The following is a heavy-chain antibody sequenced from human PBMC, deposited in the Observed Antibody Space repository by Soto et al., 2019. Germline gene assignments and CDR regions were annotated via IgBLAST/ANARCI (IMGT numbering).Heavy chain of an antibody. CDR2: TYYRSKWNN. J-gene: IGHJ6*02. CDR1: VDSVSSNSAA. Sequence: SQTLSLTCAISVDSVSSNSAAWNWIRKSPSRGLEWLGRTYYRSKWNNDYPLSVKSRITINPDTPKNQFSLHLYSVTPEDTAVYYCTGITSFRGMDVLGQGTPVTVSS. V-gene: IGHV6-1*01. D-gene: IGHD3-10*01. CDR3: TGITSFRGMDV.